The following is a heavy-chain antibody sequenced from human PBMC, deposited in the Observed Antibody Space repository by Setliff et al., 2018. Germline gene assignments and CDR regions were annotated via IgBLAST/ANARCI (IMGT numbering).Heavy chain of an antibody. Sequence: SETLSLTCTVSGGSISSSSYYWGWIRQPPGKGLEWIGYIYYSGSTNYNPSLKSRVTISVDTSKNQFSLKLSSVTAADTAVYYCARARWWPQLDYYMDVWGKGTTVTVSS. CDR3: ARARWWPQLDYYMDV. CDR2: IYYSGST. V-gene: IGHV4-61*05. D-gene: IGHD2-8*02. J-gene: IGHJ6*03. CDR1: GGSISSSSYY.